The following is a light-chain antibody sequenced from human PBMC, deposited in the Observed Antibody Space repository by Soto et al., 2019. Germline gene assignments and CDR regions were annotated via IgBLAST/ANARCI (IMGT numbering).Light chain of an antibody. CDR2: RNN. Sequence: QSVLTQPPSASGAPGQRVTISCSGSSSNIGINYVYWYQQLPGTAPKLLIYRNNQRPSGVPDRLSGSKSGPSASLAISGLRSDDEADYYCAAWDDSLNGPVFGGGTKLTVL. CDR3: AAWDDSLNGPV. V-gene: IGLV1-47*01. J-gene: IGLJ3*02. CDR1: SSNIGINY.